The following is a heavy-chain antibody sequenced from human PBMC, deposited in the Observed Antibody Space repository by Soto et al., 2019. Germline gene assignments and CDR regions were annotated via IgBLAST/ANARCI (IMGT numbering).Heavy chain of an antibody. CDR1: GFTFSDYY. D-gene: IGHD3-9*01. J-gene: IGHJ5*02. V-gene: IGHV3-11*01. CDR2: ISSSGSTI. Sequence: PGGSLRLSCAASGFTFSDYYMSWIRQAPGKGLEWVSYISSSGSTIYYADSVKGRFTISRDNAKNSLYLQMNSLRAEDTAVYYCARTYYDITNWFDPWGQGTLVTVSS. CDR3: ARTYYDITNWFDP.